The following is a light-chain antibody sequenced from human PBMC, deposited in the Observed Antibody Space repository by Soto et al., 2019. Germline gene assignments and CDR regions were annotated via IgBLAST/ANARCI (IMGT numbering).Light chain of an antibody. CDR2: GAS. CDR1: QSVSSSY. V-gene: IGKV3-20*01. Sequence: EIVLTQSPGTLSLSPGERATLSCRASQSVSSSYLAWYQQKPGQAPRLLIYGASSRATGIPNRFSGSGSGTDFTLTISRREPEDFAVYYCQQYGSSPRVTCGQGTRLEIK. J-gene: IGKJ5*01. CDR3: QQYGSSPRVT.